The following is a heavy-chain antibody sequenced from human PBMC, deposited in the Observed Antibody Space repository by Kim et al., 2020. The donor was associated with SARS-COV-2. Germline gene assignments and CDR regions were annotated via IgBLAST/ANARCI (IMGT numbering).Heavy chain of an antibody. D-gene: IGHD5-18*01. J-gene: IGHJ3*02. CDR3: ARVPDLRGYSYGYYAFDI. Sequence: SETLSLTCTVSGGSVSSGSYYWSWIRQPPGKGLEWIGYIYYSGSTNYNPSLKSRVTISVDTSKNQFSLKLSSVTAADTAVYYCARVPDLRGYSYGYYAFDIWGQGTMVTVSS. CDR1: GGSVSSGSYY. CDR2: IYYSGST. V-gene: IGHV4-61*01.